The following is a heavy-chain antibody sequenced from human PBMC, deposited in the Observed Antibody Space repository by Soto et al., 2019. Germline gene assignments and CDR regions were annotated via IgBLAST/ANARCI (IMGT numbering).Heavy chain of an antibody. CDR3: VRVFMSGDI. Sequence: GGSLRLSCAASGFTFSTYWMHWVRQAPGKGLMWVSRIKSDGSSTSYADSVKDRFTISRDNANNTLFLQKNSLRAEETAVYYCVRVFMSGDIWGQGTMVTVSS. D-gene: IGHD1-26*01. V-gene: IGHV3-74*01. CDR1: GFTFSTYW. CDR2: IKSDGSST. J-gene: IGHJ3*02.